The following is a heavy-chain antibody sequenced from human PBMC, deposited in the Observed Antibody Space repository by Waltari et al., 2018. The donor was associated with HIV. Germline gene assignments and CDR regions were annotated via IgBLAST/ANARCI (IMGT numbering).Heavy chain of an antibody. CDR1: GFTFSDYY. V-gene: IGHV3-11*01. J-gene: IGHJ4*01. D-gene: IGHD2-15*01. CDR2: IITTGMAI. CDR3: ASRGVWCSAISCYGL. Sequence: QVQLVESGGNLVNPGGSLRLSCAASGFTFSDYYMSWIRQAPGKGLEWVSYIITTGMAIYYADSVKGRFTISRDNSKNSLYLQMNNLRAEDTAVYFCASRGVWCSAISCYGLWGHGTLVTVSS.